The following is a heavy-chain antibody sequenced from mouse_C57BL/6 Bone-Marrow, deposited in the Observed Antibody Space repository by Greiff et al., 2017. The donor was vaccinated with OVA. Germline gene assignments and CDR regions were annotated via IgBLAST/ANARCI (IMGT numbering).Heavy chain of an antibody. CDR1: GYTFTSYG. CDR2: IYPRSGNT. Sequence: QVQLQQSGAELARPGASVKLSCKASGYTFTSYGISWVKQITGQGLEWIGEIYPRSGNTYYNEKFKGKATLTADKSSSTAYMELRSLTSEDSAVYFCARSDMRAWFAYWGQGTLVTVSA. D-gene: IGHD2-3*01. J-gene: IGHJ3*01. CDR3: ARSDMRAWFAY. V-gene: IGHV1-81*01.